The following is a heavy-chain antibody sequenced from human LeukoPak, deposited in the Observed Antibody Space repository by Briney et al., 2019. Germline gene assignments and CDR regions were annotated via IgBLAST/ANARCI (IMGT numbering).Heavy chain of an antibody. CDR3: ARDGGVRYKFDY. Sequence: PGGSLRLSCAASGFTVTSNYMSWVRQAPGKGLEWVSIIYRAGQTHYADSVEGRFTISRDTSKNTVYLQMSSLSAEDTAIYYCARDGGVRYKFDYWGQRALGTVSS. CDR2: IYRAGQT. D-gene: IGHD3-16*01. J-gene: IGHJ4*02. CDR1: GFTVTSNY. V-gene: IGHV3-66*01.